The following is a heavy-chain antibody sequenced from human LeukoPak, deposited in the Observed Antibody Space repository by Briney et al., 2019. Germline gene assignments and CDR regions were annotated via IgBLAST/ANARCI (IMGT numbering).Heavy chain of an antibody. D-gene: IGHD3-10*01. J-gene: IGHJ6*04. Sequence: GGSLRLSCAASGFTFSSYEMNWVRQAPGKGLEWVSYISSSGSTIYYADSVKGRFTISRDNAKNSLYLQMNSLRAEDTAVYYCARVRVLLWFGERDYGMDDWGKGTTVTVSS. V-gene: IGHV3-48*03. CDR3: ARVRVLLWFGERDYGMDD. CDR2: ISSSGSTI. CDR1: GFTFSSYE.